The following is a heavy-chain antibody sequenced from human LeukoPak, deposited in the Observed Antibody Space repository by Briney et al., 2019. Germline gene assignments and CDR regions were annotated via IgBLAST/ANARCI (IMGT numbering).Heavy chain of an antibody. Sequence: GGSLRLSCAASGFTFSSYGMHWVRQAPGKGLEWVAVISYDGSNKYYADSVKGRFTISRDNSKNTLYLQMNSLRAEDTAVYYCAKDRRLACSSTSCYVGLLDCWGQGTLVTVSS. CDR2: ISYDGSNK. CDR1: GFTFSSYG. D-gene: IGHD2-2*01. V-gene: IGHV3-30*18. J-gene: IGHJ4*02. CDR3: AKDRRLACSSTSCYVGLLDC.